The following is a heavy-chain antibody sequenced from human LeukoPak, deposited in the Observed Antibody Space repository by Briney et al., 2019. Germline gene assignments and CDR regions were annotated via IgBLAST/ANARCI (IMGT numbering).Heavy chain of an antibody. V-gene: IGHV3-66*01. CDR3: ARDRPGDGYFDY. CDR1: GFTFSNND. D-gene: IGHD3-10*01. Sequence: GGSLRLSCAASGFTFSNNDMTWVRQTPGKGLEWVSIIYSGGKTYYADSVKGRFTISRDNSKNTLYLQMNSLRAEDTAVFYCARDRPGDGYFDYWGQGTLVTVSS. J-gene: IGHJ4*02. CDR2: IYSGGKT.